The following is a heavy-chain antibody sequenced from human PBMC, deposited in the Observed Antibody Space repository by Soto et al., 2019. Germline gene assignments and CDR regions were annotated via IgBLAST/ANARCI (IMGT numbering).Heavy chain of an antibody. J-gene: IGHJ6*02. D-gene: IGHD3-22*01. V-gene: IGHV3-23*01. CDR3: AKWDTMIVVVTSLMDV. CDR2: ISGSGGST. CDR1: GFTFSSYA. Sequence: EVQLLESEGGLVQPGGSLRLSCAASGFTFSSYAMSWVRQAPGKGQEWVSAISGSGGSTYYADSVKGRFTISRDNSKNTLYLQMNSLRAEDTAVYYCAKWDTMIVVVTSLMDVWGQGTTVTVSS.